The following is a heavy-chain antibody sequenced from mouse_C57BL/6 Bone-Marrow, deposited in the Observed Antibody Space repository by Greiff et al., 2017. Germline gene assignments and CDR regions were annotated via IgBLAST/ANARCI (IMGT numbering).Heavy chain of an antibody. CDR3: ASDNPVVDPVAY. D-gene: IGHD1-1*01. Sequence: VQLQQPGTELVKPGASVKLSCKASGYTFTSYWMHWVKQRPGQGLEWIGYINPSNGGTNYNEKFKSKATLTVDKSTSTAYMQLSRRTSEDSAFYYCASDNPVVDPVAYWGPGTLVTAS. CDR1: GYTFTSYW. CDR2: INPSNGGT. J-gene: IGHJ3*01. V-gene: IGHV1-53*01.